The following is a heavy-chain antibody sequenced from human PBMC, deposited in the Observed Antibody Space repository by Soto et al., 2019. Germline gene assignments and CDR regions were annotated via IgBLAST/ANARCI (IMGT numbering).Heavy chain of an antibody. J-gene: IGHJ6*02. CDR3: ARSQGSSTSLEIYYYYYYGMDV. CDR2: IIPISGTA. V-gene: IGHV1-69*01. D-gene: IGHD2-2*01. CDR1: GGTLSSYA. Sequence: QVQLVQSGAEVKKPGSSVKVSCKASGGTLSSYAISWVRQAPGQGLEWMGGIIPISGTANYAQKFQGRVTITADESTSTVSMELSSLRSEDTDVYFCARSQGSSTSLEIYYYYYYGMDVWGQGTTVTVSS.